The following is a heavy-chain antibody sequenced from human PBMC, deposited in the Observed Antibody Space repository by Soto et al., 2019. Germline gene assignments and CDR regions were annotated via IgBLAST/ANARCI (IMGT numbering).Heavy chain of an antibody. D-gene: IGHD1-1*01. Sequence: QVQLVQSGAEVKKPGSSVKVSCKASGGTFSRNAINWMRQAPGQGLEWMGGISSESGGTRYAQKFQGRVTLTRDTSITTVYMELSNLSPDDTAVYYCGRGRNGQLGVFYWGQGTLVTVSS. CDR2: ISSESGGT. V-gene: IGHV1-2*02. J-gene: IGHJ4*02. CDR1: GGTFSRNA. CDR3: GRGRNGQLGVFY.